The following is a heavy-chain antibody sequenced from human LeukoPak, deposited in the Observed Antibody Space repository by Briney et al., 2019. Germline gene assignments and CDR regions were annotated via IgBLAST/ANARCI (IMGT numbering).Heavy chain of an antibody. Sequence: ASVKVSCKASGYTFTSYDINWVRQAAGQGLEWMGWMNPNSGNTGYAQKFQGRVTMTRNTSISTAYMELSSLRSEDTAVYYCARGRGLLWFVTQYYYYGMDVWGQGPRSPSP. V-gene: IGHV1-8*01. J-gene: IGHJ6*02. D-gene: IGHD3-10*01. CDR2: MNPNSGNT. CDR1: GYTFTSYD. CDR3: ARGRGLLWFVTQYYYYGMDV.